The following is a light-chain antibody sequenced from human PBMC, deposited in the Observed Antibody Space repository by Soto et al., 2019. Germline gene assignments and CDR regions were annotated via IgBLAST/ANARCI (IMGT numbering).Light chain of an antibody. CDR1: QSINNW. J-gene: IGKJ4*01. V-gene: IGKV1-5*03. CDR3: QQYDSYPFT. Sequence: DIQMTQSPSTLSASEGDRVTITCRASQSINNWLAWYQQKPGKAPKLRISKASNLKSGVPSRFGGTGSGTDFTLTISSLQPDDFASYYCQQYDSYPFTFGGGTKVEI. CDR2: KAS.